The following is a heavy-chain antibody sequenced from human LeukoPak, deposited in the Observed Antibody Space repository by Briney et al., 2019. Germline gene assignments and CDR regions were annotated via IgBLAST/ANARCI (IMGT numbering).Heavy chain of an antibody. CDR3: ARDVRTGVAVSDY. V-gene: IGHV3-7*01. CDR1: GFTFSSYW. Sequence: GGSLRLSCVASGFTFSSYWMTWVRQAPGKGLEWSANIKEDGSIQYYLDSVRGRFTISRDNAKTSVYLQLNSLRADDTAVYYCARDVRTGVAVSDYWGQGTLVTVSS. CDR2: IKEDGSIQ. J-gene: IGHJ4*02. D-gene: IGHD6-19*01.